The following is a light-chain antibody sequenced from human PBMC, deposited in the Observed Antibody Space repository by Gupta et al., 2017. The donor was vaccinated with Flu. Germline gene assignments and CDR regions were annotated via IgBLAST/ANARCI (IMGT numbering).Light chain of an antibody. Sequence: SPGKTTNLTCSGHNLGNYFVSWYQKKAGRSPVLVIYQDGKRPSGIPGRFSGSNSGSTATLTISGTQAVDEDDFYCQTWDSSTGAFGGGTKLTVL. J-gene: IGLJ2*01. V-gene: IGLV3-1*01. CDR3: QTWDSSTGA. CDR1: NLGNYF. CDR2: QDG.